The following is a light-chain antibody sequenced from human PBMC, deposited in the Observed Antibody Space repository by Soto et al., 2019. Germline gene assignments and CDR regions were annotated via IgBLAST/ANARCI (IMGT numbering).Light chain of an antibody. CDR2: GAS. Sequence: EIVLTQSPGTLSLSPGERATLSCRASQSVSSSYLAWYQQKPGQAPRLLIYGASSRATGIPDGFSGSGSGTDFTLTISRLETEDIAVYYCQQYGSSPWTFGQGTKVEIK. CDR1: QSVSSSY. V-gene: IGKV3-20*01. CDR3: QQYGSSPWT. J-gene: IGKJ1*01.